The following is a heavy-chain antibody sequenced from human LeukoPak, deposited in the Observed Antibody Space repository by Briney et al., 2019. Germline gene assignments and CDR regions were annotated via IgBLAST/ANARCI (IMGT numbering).Heavy chain of an antibody. Sequence: GRSLRLSCAASGFTFSSYGMHWVRQAPGKGLEWVAVISYDGSSKYYADSVKGRFTISRDNSKNTLYLQMNSLRAEDTAVYYCAKGLGIDYWGQGTLVTVSS. D-gene: IGHD3/OR15-3a*01. J-gene: IGHJ4*02. V-gene: IGHV3-30*18. CDR1: GFTFSSYG. CDR3: AKGLGIDY. CDR2: ISYDGSSK.